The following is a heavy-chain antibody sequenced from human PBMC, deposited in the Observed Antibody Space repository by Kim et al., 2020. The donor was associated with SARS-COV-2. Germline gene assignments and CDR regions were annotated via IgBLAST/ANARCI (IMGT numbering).Heavy chain of an antibody. CDR3: ARGRSGVAAAYDAFDI. D-gene: IGHD6-13*01. Sequence: KFQGRVTITADQSTSTAYMELSSLRSEDTAVYYCARGRSGVAAAYDAFDIWGQGTMVTVSS. V-gene: IGHV1-69*01. J-gene: IGHJ3*02.